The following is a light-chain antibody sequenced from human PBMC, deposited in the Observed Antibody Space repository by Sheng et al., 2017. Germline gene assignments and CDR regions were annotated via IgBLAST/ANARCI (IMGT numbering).Light chain of an antibody. CDR3: GTWDSSLSGGV. J-gene: IGLJ2*01. V-gene: IGLV1-51*01. CDR1: SSNIGRNY. Sequence: QSVLTQPPSVSAAPGQKVTISCSGSSSNIGRNYVSWYQQLPGTGPKLLLYDNNKRPSGIPDRFSGSKSGTSATLGITGLQTGDEADYFCGTWDSSLSGGVFGGGTKLTVL. CDR2: DNN.